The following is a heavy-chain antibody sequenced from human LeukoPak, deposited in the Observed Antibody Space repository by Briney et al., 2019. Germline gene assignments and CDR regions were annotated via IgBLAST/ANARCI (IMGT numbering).Heavy chain of an antibody. J-gene: IGHJ6*03. CDR1: GFTFSSYW. CDR3: AIDAAYHSRTSPSYYYYYTAV. D-gene: IGHD2-2*01. CDR2: IKQDGSEK. V-gene: IGHV3-7*01. Sequence: GGSLRLSCAASGFTFSSYWMSWVRQAPGKGLEWVANIKQDGSEKYYVDSVKGRFTISKDNAKNSLYLQMNSLRAEDTAVYYWAIDAAYHSRTSPSYYYYYTAVWSKATTATVSS.